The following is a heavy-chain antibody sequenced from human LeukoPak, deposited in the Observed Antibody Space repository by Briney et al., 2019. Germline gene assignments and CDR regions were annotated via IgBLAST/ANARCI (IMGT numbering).Heavy chain of an antibody. CDR1: GYTFTSYD. Sequence: ASVKVSCKASGYTFTSYDINWVRQATGQGLEWMGWMNPNSGNTSYAQKFQGRVTMTRNTSISTAYMELSSLRSEDTAVYYCAIYIAAPSYYYGMDVWGQGTTVTVSS. J-gene: IGHJ6*02. V-gene: IGHV1-8*01. D-gene: IGHD6-6*01. CDR2: MNPNSGNT. CDR3: AIYIAAPSYYYGMDV.